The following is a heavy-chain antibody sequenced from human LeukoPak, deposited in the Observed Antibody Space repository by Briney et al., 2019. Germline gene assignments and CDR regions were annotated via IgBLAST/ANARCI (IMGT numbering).Heavy chain of an antibody. CDR1: GASISSWY. Sequence: SETLSLTCTVSGASISSWYWSWIRQPPGKGLEWIGNIYYSGGTNYNPSLKNRVTISVDMSKNQFSLRLTSVTIIDTAVYYCARARDACSTTSCWGWFDPWGQGTLVTVSS. J-gene: IGHJ5*02. D-gene: IGHD2-2*01. CDR2: IYYSGGT. V-gene: IGHV4-59*08. CDR3: ARARDACSTTSCWGWFDP.